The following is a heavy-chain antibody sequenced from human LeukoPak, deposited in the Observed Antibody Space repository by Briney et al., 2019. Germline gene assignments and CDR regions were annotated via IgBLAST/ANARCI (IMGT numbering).Heavy chain of an antibody. J-gene: IGHJ4*02. CDR1: GFTFSSYW. Sequence: PGGSLRLSCAASGFTFSSYWMHWVRQAPGKGLVWVSRISSDGSTTNYADSVKGRFTISRDNAKNTLYLQMSSLRAEDTAVYYCAQPDFWGQGTLVTVSS. CDR3: AQPDF. V-gene: IGHV3-74*01. CDR2: ISSDGSTT.